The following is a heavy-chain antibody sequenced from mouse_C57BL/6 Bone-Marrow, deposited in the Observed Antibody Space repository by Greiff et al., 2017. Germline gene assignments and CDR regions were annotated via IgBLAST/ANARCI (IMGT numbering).Heavy chain of an antibody. CDR2: ISDGGSYT. CDR3: ARERIYYYGSSYVHFDY. V-gene: IGHV5-4*01. J-gene: IGHJ2*01. D-gene: IGHD1-1*01. Sequence: EVKLVESGGGLVKPGGSLKLSCAASGFTFSSYAMSWVRQTPEKRLEWVATISDGGSYTYYPDNVKGRFTIARDNAKNNLYLQMSHLKSEDTAMYYCARERIYYYGSSYVHFDYWGQGTTLTVSS. CDR1: GFTFSSYA.